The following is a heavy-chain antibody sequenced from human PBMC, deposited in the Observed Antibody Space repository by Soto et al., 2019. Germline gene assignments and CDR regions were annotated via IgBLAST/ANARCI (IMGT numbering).Heavy chain of an antibody. J-gene: IGHJ6*02. CDR3: ARTGGMDL. Sequence: QVHLQQWGAGLLKPSETLSLTCAVYGGSFTGYYWSWLRQPPGKGPEWIGEINHSGRTKYNPSLENRVAKSVDTSKNQFSLRLNSVSAADTAVYYGARTGGMDLWSQGATVTVSS. V-gene: IGHV4-34*01. CDR2: INHSGRT. CDR1: GGSFTGYY.